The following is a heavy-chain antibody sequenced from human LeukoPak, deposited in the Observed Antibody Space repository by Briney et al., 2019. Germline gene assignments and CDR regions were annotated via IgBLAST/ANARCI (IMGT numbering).Heavy chain of an antibody. CDR2: IWYDGSNK. V-gene: IGHV3-33*01. Sequence: PGGSLRLSCAASGFTFSSYGMHWVRQAPGKGLEWVAVIWYDGSNKYYPASVQGRFTISGDNSKNTLYLQVNSLRAEDTAVYYCARDRSMSGWYIDLWGRGTLVTVSS. CDR1: GFTFSSYG. D-gene: IGHD2/OR15-2a*01. CDR3: ARDRSMSGWYIDL. J-gene: IGHJ2*01.